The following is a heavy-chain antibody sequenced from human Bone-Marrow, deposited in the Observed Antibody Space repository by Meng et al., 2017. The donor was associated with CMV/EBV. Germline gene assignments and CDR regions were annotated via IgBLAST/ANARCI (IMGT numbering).Heavy chain of an antibody. CDR3: AGALWSGYYISR. V-gene: IGHV1-46*01. CDR2: INPSGGST. D-gene: IGHD3-3*01. J-gene: IGHJ4*02. CDR1: GYMFTSYH. Sequence: ASVKVSCKTSGYMFTSYHMHWVRQAPGQGLEWMGIINPSGGSTNYAQKFQGRVTMTRDTSTSTVYMELSSLRSEDPAVYYCAGALWSGYYISRWGQGTLVTVSS.